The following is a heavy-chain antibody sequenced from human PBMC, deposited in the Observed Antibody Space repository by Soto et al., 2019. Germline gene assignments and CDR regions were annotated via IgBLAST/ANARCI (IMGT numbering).Heavy chain of an antibody. J-gene: IGHJ4*02. CDR2: IYYSGST. CDR3: ARHLLGGYYGSGSVSDY. D-gene: IGHD3-10*01. V-gene: IGHV4-39*01. Sequence: SETLSLTCTVSGGSISSSSYYWGWIRQPPGKGLEWIGSIYYSGSTYYNPSLKSRVTISVDTSKNQFSLKLSSVTAADTAVYYCARHLLGGYYGSGSVSDYWGQGTLVTVSS. CDR1: GGSISSSSYY.